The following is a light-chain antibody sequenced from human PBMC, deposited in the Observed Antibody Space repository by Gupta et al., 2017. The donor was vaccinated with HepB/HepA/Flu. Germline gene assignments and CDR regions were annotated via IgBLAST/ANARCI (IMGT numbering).Light chain of an antibody. CDR3: AAWDDSLNGPV. Sequence: QSVLTQPPSASGTPGQRVTISCSGSSSNIGSNTVYWYQQLPGTAPKLLIYRNNQRPSGVPDRFSGSKSGTSASLAISGLQSEDEAEYYCAAWDDSLNGPVFGGGTKVTVL. CDR1: SSNIGSNT. V-gene: IGLV1-44*01. J-gene: IGLJ1*01. CDR2: RNN.